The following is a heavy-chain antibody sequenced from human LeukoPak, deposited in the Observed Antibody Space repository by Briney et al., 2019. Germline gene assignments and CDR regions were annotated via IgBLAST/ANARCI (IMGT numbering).Heavy chain of an antibody. CDR3: ATYRQVLLPFES. CDR2: IFQGGGEI. V-gene: IGHV3-23*01. Sequence: GGSLRLSCAASGFTFSLYAMTWVRQTPEKGLEWVSSIFQGGGEIHYADSVRGRFTISRDNSKSTLFLQMNSLRAEDTAIYYCATYRQVLLPFESWGQGTLVTVSS. D-gene: IGHD5-18*01. J-gene: IGHJ4*02. CDR1: GFTFSLYA.